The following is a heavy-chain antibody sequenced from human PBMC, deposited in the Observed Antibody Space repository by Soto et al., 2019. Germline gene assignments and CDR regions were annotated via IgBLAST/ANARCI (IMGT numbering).Heavy chain of an antibody. Sequence: ASVKVSCKVSGYTLNELSMHWERQAPGKGLEWMGGFDPEDGETIYAQKFQGRVTMTEDTSTDTAYMELSSLRSDDTAVYYCAPSYGGNSGDAFDIWGRGTMFTVSS. CDR1: GYTLNELS. J-gene: IGHJ3*02. D-gene: IGHD4-17*01. V-gene: IGHV1-24*01. CDR3: APSYGGNSGDAFDI. CDR2: FDPEDGET.